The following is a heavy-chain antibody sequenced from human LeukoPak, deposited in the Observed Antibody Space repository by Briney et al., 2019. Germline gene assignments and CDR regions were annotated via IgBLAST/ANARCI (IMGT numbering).Heavy chain of an antibody. CDR2: IIPIFGTA. CDR3: ARPEIVVVPAALVY. D-gene: IGHD2-2*01. Sequence: ASVKVSCKASGGTFSSYAISWVRQAPGQGLEWMGGIIPIFGTAHYAQKFPGRVTITTYESTSTAYMELSSLRSEDTAVYHCARPEIVVVPAALVYWGQGPLVTVSS. J-gene: IGHJ4*02. CDR1: GGTFSSYA. V-gene: IGHV1-69*05.